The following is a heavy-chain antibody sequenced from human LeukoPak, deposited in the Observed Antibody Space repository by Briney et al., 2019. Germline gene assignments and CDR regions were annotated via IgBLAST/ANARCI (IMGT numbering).Heavy chain of an antibody. V-gene: IGHV3-33*01. CDR2: IWHDGSRK. CDR3: ARDEGDSSGYYPGL. D-gene: IGHD3-22*01. CDR1: GFTLSNYG. Sequence: GRSLRLSCAASGFTLSNYGMHWVRQAPGKGLEWVAAIWHDGSRKYYAESVKGRFTISRDNARNTVYVLMDSLRAEDTAVYYCARDEGDSSGYYPGLWGQGTLVTVSS. J-gene: IGHJ1*01.